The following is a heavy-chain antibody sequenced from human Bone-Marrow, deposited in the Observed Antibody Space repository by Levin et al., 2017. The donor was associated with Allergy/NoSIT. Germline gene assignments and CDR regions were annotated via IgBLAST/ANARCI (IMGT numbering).Heavy chain of an antibody. D-gene: IGHD3-10*01. Sequence: GESLKISCKVSGYTLSELSIHWVRQAAGKGLEWMGGFDPEEGGTIYAQKFQARLTMTEDTSTDTAYMELSSLRSEDTAVYYCAPLRGWGHFDYWGQGTLVTVSA. CDR3: APLRGWGHFDY. J-gene: IGHJ4*02. V-gene: IGHV1-24*01. CDR2: FDPEEGGT. CDR1: GYTLSELS.